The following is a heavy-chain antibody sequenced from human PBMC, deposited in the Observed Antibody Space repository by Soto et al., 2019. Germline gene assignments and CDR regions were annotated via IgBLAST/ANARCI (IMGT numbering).Heavy chain of an antibody. CDR3: AREPFYYYDSSGTRKSFDI. CDR2: IIPIFGTA. J-gene: IGHJ3*02. Sequence: GASVKGACKGAGGSFSGYASSWVRLAPGQGLEWMGGIIPIFGTANYAQKFQGRVTITADESTSTAYMELSSLRSEDTAVYYCAREPFYYYDSSGTRKSFDIWGQGTMVTVSS. V-gene: IGHV1-69*13. D-gene: IGHD3-22*01. CDR1: GGSFSGYA.